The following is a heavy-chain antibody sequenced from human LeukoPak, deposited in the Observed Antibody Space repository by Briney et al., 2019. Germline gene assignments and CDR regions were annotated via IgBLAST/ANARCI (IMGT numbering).Heavy chain of an antibody. V-gene: IGHV4-34*01. CDR3: AGRTPHFYYYMDV. J-gene: IGHJ6*03. Sequence: SETLSLTCEASGGHFNAHFWSWVRQSPGKGLEWIGEVDHRGSSNINPSFKSRVTISVDMSKNQFSLRLTSVTAEDTALYYCAGRTPHFYYYMDVWDKGATVTVSS. D-gene: IGHD2-15*01. CDR2: VDHRGSS. CDR1: GGHFNAHF.